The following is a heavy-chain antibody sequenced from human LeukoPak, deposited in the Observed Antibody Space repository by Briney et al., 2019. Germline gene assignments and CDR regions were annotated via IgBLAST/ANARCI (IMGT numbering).Heavy chain of an antibody. CDR3: ARGVGVYVQRGYFDY. CDR1: GGSISSYY. V-gene: IGHV4-59*01. J-gene: IGHJ4*02. Sequence: SETLSLTCTLSGGSISSYYWSWIRQPPGKGLEWIGYIYYSGSTNYNPCLKSRVTISVDTSKNQFSLKLSSVTAADTAVYYCARGVGVYVQRGYFDYWGQGTLVTVSS. CDR2: IYYSGST. D-gene: IGHD3-10*02.